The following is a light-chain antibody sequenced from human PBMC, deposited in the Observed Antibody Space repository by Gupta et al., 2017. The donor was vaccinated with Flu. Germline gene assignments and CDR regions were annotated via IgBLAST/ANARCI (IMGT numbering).Light chain of an antibody. CDR1: QSISGY. Sequence: DIQMTQSPSTLSASVGDRVTITCRASQSISGYLAWYQQKSGRAPILLINKASSLESGVPSRFSGSGSGTQFTLTITSLQPDDFATYYCQQYSSYSNTFGQGTKLEIK. CDR3: QQYSSYSNT. V-gene: IGKV1-5*03. J-gene: IGKJ2*01. CDR2: KAS.